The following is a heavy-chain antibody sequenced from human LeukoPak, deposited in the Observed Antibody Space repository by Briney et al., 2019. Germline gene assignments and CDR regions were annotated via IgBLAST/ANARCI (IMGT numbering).Heavy chain of an antibody. CDR3: ARRRSAGAGYCSSTSCSYDY. Sequence: SETLSLTCTVSGGSISSSSSYWGWIRQPPGKGLEWIGCIYYSGSTYYNPSLKSRVTQSVDTSKNQFSLKLSSVTAADTAVYYCARRRSAGAGYCSSTSCSYDYWGQGTLVTVSS. CDR1: GGSISSSSSY. D-gene: IGHD2-2*01. V-gene: IGHV4-39*01. CDR2: IYYSGST. J-gene: IGHJ4*02.